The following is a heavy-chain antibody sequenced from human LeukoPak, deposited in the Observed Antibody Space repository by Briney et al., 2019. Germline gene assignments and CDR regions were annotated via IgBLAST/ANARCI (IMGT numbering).Heavy chain of an antibody. Sequence: GGTLRLSPAASGFTLSNAWMSSVRQAPGTGGEWGGRIKSKTDGGTTDYAAPVKGRFTISRDDSKNTLYLQMNSLKSEDTAVYYCTTDPGWFDPWGQGTLVTVSA. V-gene: IGHV3-15*01. J-gene: IGHJ5*02. CDR3: TTDPGWFDP. CDR1: GFTLSNAW. CDR2: IKSKTDGGTT.